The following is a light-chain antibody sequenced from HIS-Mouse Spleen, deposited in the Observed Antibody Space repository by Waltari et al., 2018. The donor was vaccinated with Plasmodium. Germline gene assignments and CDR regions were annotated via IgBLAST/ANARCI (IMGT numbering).Light chain of an antibody. CDR2: GAS. J-gene: IGKJ3*01. CDR3: QQYNNWSFT. V-gene: IGKV3-15*01. CDR1: PSVSSN. Sequence: EIVMTQSPATLSVSPGERATLPCRASPSVSSNLAWYQQKPGQAPRLRIYGASTRATGIPARFSGSGSGTEFTLTISSLQSEDFAVYYCQQYNNWSFTFGPGTKVDIK.